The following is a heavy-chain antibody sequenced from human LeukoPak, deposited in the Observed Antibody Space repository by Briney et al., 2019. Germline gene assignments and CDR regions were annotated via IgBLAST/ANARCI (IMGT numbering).Heavy chain of an antibody. D-gene: IGHD6-13*01. CDR3: ARAPEAAVTYDY. V-gene: IGHV4-59*01. J-gene: IGHJ4*02. CDR2: IYYSGST. Sequence: SETLSLTCSVSGGSISNFNWWNWVRQSPGKGLEWIGYIYYSGSTNYNPSLKSRVTISVDTSKNQFSLKLSSVTAADTAVYYCARAPEAAVTYDYWGQGTLVTVSS. CDR1: GGSISNFNW.